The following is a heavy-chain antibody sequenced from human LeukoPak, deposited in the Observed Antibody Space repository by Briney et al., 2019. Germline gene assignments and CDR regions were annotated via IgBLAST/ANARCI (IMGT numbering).Heavy chain of an antibody. D-gene: IGHD5-24*01. CDR3: ARDVISAVATSLDS. Sequence: GGSLRLSCAASGFTFSSYEMTWVRQAPGKGLEWASYISSSGSTIYYADSVKGRFPISRDNAKNSLYLQMNSLRAEDKAVYYCARDVISAVATSLDSWGQGTLVTVSS. J-gene: IGHJ4*02. V-gene: IGHV3-48*03. CDR1: GFTFSSYE. CDR2: ISSSGSTI.